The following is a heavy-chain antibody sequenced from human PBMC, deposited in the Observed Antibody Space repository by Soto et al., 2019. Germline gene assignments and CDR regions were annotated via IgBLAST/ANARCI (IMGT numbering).Heavy chain of an antibody. CDR3: VRVSDGMDV. V-gene: IGHV3-33*01. Sequence: QVQLVESGGGVVQPGRSLRLSCAASGFTFSSYGMHWVRQAPGKGLEWVAVIWYDGSNKYYADSVKGRFTISRDNSKNTLYLQMYSLRAEDTAVYYCVRVSDGMDVWGQGTTVTVSS. CDR1: GFTFSSYG. CDR2: IWYDGSNK. J-gene: IGHJ6*02.